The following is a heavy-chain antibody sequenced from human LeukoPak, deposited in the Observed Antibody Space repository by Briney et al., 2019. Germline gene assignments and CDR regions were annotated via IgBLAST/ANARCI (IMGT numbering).Heavy chain of an antibody. CDR1: GFTFSNYV. Sequence: PGRSLRLSCAASGFTFSNYVMSWVRQAPGKGPEWVSGINGGGGSTFYAESVKGRFTISRDNSKNTLYLQMNSLRAEDTAVYYCVKDGRRSPPCWGQGTLVTVSS. J-gene: IGHJ4*02. D-gene: IGHD2-15*01. V-gene: IGHV3-23*01. CDR2: INGGGGST. CDR3: VKDGRRSPPC.